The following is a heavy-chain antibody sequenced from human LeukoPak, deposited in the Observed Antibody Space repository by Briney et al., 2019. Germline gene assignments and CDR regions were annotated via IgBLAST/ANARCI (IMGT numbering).Heavy chain of an antibody. CDR1: GFSFSTYA. CDR2: ICGNDGKT. J-gene: IGHJ4*02. V-gene: IGHV3-23*01. CDR3: AKDTGGSCYSAIAY. D-gene: IGHD2-15*01. Sequence: GGSLRLSCAASGFSFSTYAMSWVRQAPGKGLEWVSGICGNDGKTYYADSVEGRFTISRDNSKNTLHLQMNSLRAEDTALYYCAKDTGGSCYSAIAYWGQGALVTVST.